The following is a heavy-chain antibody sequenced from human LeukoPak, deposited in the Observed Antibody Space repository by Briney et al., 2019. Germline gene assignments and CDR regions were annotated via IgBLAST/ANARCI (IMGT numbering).Heavy chain of an antibody. V-gene: IGHV1-2*04. CDR1: GYTFTGYY. Sequence: ASVKVSCKASGYTFTGYYMHWVRQAPGQGLEWMGWINPNSGSTNYAQKFQGWVTMTRDTSISTAYMELSRLRSDDTAVYYCARGSLWFGELRKNNWFDPWGQGTLVTVSS. CDR3: ARGSLWFGELRKNNWFDP. J-gene: IGHJ5*02. CDR2: INPNSGST. D-gene: IGHD3-10*01.